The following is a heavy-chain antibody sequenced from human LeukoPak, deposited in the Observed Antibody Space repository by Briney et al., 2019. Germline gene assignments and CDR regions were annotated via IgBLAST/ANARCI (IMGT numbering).Heavy chain of an antibody. CDR1: GCTFDDYA. CDR2: INRNSGSI. CDR3: AKDIAGHLGWDFDY. V-gene: IGHV3-9*03. J-gene: IGHJ4*02. D-gene: IGHD6-19*01. Sequence: GGSLRFSCEASGCTFDDYAMHCLRQAPGQGLEWVSGINRNSGSIGYGGTVKSRFTTSRDNAKNSLYLQMNSLTAEDLALYYCAKDIAGHLGWDFDYWGQGTLVT.